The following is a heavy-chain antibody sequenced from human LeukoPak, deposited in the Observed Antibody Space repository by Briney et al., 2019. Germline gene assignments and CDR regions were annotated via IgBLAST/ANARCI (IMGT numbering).Heavy chain of an antibody. J-gene: IGHJ4*02. D-gene: IGHD3-3*01. CDR3: ATLDGDF. CDR1: GRSFSSYY. V-gene: IGHV4-59*01. Sequence: SETLSLTCAVYGRSFSSYYWSWIRQPPGKGLEWIGYIYYSGSTNYNPSLKSRVTISVDTSKNQFSLKLSSVTAADTAVYYCATLDGDFWGQGTLVTVSS. CDR2: IYYSGST.